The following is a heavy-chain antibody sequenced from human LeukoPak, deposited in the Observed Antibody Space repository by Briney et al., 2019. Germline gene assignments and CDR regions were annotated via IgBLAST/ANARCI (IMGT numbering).Heavy chain of an antibody. Sequence: GGSLRLSCAASGFTFSTYWMSWVRQAPGKGLEWVASINQDGSEKYYVDSVKGRFTISRDNAENSLYLQMNSLRAEDTAVYYCARNGKYNQQLVVYWGQGTLGTVSS. D-gene: IGHD6-13*01. J-gene: IGHJ4*02. V-gene: IGHV3-7*01. CDR3: ARNGKYNQQLVVY. CDR2: INQDGSEK. CDR1: GFTFSTYW.